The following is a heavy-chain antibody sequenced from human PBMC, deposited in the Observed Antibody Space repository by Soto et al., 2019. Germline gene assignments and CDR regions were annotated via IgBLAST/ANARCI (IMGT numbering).Heavy chain of an antibody. CDR3: ARSRVYAHYYYYYMDV. CDR1: SGSISSSNW. D-gene: IGHD2-8*01. CDR2: IYHSGST. J-gene: IGHJ6*03. V-gene: IGHV4-4*02. Sequence: SETLSLTCAVSSGSISSSNWWSWVRQPPGKGLEWIGEIYHSGSTNYNPSLKSRVTISVDKSKNQFSLKLSSVTAADTAVYYCARSRVYAHYYYYYMDVWGKGTTVTVSS.